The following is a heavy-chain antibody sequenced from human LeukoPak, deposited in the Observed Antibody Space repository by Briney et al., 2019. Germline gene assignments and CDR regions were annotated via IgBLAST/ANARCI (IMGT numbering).Heavy chain of an antibody. Sequence: GGSLRLSCAASGFSFSTYTMNWVRQAPGKGLEWVSIITSGVGITYYADSVKGRFTISRDNSRNTLYLQMNSLTAEDTAVYYCAKGDYYDLDYWGQGTLVTVSS. D-gene: IGHD3-22*01. J-gene: IGHJ4*02. V-gene: IGHV3-23*01. CDR1: GFSFSTYT. CDR2: ITSGVGIT. CDR3: AKGDYYDLDY.